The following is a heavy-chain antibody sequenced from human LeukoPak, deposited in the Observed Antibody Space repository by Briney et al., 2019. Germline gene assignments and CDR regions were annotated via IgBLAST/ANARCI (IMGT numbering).Heavy chain of an antibody. D-gene: IGHD3-3*01. CDR1: GGSISSYY. J-gene: IGHJ5*02. Sequence: SETLSLTCTVSGGSISSYYWSWIRQPPGEGLEWIGYIYYSGSTNYNPSLKSRVTISVDTSKNQFSLKLSSVTAADTAVYYCARSTYDFWSGLDPDWFDPWGQGTLVTVSS. CDR3: ARSTYDFWSGLDPDWFDP. V-gene: IGHV4-59*01. CDR2: IYYSGST.